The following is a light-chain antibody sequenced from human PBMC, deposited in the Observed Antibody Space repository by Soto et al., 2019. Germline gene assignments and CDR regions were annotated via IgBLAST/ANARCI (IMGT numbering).Light chain of an antibody. Sequence: QSALTQPASVSGSPGQSITISCTGTSSDVGSYNLVSWYQQRPGQAPKLIIYEGNKRPSGVSNRFSASKSANTASLTISELQVEDEADYSCSSYAGSSTFNVFGPGPKVTVL. CDR2: EGN. CDR1: SSDVGSYNL. V-gene: IGLV2-23*01. CDR3: SSYAGSSTFNV. J-gene: IGLJ1*01.